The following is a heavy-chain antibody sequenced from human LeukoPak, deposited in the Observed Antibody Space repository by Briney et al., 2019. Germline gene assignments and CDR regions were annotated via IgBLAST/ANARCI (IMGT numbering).Heavy chain of an antibody. D-gene: IGHD1-26*01. CDR3: ASASTVGATQYYYYYGMDV. CDR1: GGTFSSYA. J-gene: IGHJ6*02. Sequence: SVKVSCKASGGTFSSYAISWVRQAPGQGLEWMGRIIPILGIANYAQKFQGRVTITADKSTSTAYMELSSLRSEDTAVYYCASASTVGATQYYYYYGMDVWGQGTTVTVSS. CDR2: IIPILGIA. V-gene: IGHV1-69*04.